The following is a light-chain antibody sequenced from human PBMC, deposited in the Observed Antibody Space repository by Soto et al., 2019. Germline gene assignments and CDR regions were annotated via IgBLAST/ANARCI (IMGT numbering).Light chain of an antibody. CDR3: TSYTTDTALV. J-gene: IGLJ1*01. V-gene: IGLV2-14*01. CDR2: EVT. CDR1: NSDIGTYNF. Sequence: QSVLTQPASVSGSPGQSITISCTGTNSDIGTYNFVSWYQRPPGKAPKLLIYEVTNRPSGVPSRFSGSKSGNTASLTISGLQAEDEGDYYCTSYTTDTALVFGTGTKLTVL.